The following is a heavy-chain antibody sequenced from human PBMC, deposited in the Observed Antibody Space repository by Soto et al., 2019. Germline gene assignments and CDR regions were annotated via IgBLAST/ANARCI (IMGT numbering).Heavy chain of an antibody. CDR3: ATSFWSYGGDCYLSGLYYYYGMDV. D-gene: IGHD2-21*02. CDR1: GGTFSSYA. J-gene: IGHJ6*02. V-gene: IGHV1-69*13. CDR2: IIPIFGTA. Sequence: SVKVSCKASGGTFSSYAISWVRQAPGQGLEWMGGIIPIFGTANYAQKFQGRVTITADESTSTAYMELSSLRSEDTAVYYCATSFWSYGGDCYLSGLYYYYGMDVWGQGTTVTVSS.